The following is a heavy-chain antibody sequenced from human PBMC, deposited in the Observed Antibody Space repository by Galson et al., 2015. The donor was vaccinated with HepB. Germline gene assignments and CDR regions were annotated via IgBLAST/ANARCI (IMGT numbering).Heavy chain of an antibody. CDR1: GFTFGSYR. J-gene: IGHJ6*02. V-gene: IGHV3-21*01. D-gene: IGHD5-12*01. CDR2: ISSSGSNI. CDR3: ARPLYSGYDHFYGMDL. Sequence: SLRLSCAASGFTFGSYRMNWVRQVPGKGLEWVSSISSSGSNIYYTDSLKGRVTISRDNANNSLYLQMNSLRAEDTAVYYCARPLYSGYDHFYGMDLWGQGTTVTVSS.